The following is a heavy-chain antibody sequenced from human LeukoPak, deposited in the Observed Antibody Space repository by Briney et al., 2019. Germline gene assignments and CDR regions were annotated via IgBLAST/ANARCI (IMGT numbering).Heavy chain of an antibody. CDR1: GYTFTSYG. D-gene: IGHD3-22*01. Sequence: GASVKLSCKASGYTFTSYGISWVPQPPGQGLEWMVWISAYNGNTNYTQKPQGRVTMTTDTSTSTAYMELRRLRSDDSAVYYCARDPPTYYYDSSGYPLGAFDIWGQGTMVTVSS. V-gene: IGHV1-18*01. CDR2: ISAYNGNT. CDR3: ARDPPTYYYDSSGYPLGAFDI. J-gene: IGHJ3*02.